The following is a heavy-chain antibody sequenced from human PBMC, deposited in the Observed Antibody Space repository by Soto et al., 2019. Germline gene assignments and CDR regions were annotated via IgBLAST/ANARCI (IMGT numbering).Heavy chain of an antibody. J-gene: IGHJ4*02. D-gene: IGHD3-9*01. CDR2: MNPNSGNT. Sequence: QVQLVQSGAEVKKPGASVKVSCKASGYTFTSYDINWVRQATGQGLEWMGWMNPNSGNTGYAQRFQSRATMNRNTPISTAYMELSSLRSEDTAVYYCARFGGGGSLRYFDWLLPADYWGQGTLVTVSS. CDR1: GYTFTSYD. V-gene: IGHV1-8*01. CDR3: ARFGGGGSLRYFDWLLPADY.